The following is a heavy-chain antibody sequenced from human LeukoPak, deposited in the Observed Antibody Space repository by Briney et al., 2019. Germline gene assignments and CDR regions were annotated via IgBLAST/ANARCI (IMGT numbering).Heavy chain of an antibody. CDR3: AREAPTVTTSDYWFDP. CDR1: GYTFTSYD. V-gene: IGHV1-8*01. CDR2: MNPNSGNT. J-gene: IGHJ5*02. Sequence: GASVKVSCKASGYTFTSYDINWVRQATGQGLEWMGWMNPNSGNTGYAQKFQGRVTMTRNTSISTAYMELSSLRSEDTAVYYCAREAPTVTTSDYWFDPWGQGTLVTVSS. D-gene: IGHD4-11*01.